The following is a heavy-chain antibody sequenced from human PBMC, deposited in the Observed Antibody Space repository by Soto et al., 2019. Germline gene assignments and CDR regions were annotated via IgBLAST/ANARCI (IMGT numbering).Heavy chain of an antibody. CDR2: IIPIFGTA. D-gene: IGHD6-13*01. V-gene: IGHV1-69*13. CDR1: GGTFSSYA. CDR3: AREYRIAAAAYYYYYGMDV. Sequence: ASVKVSCKASGGTFSSYAISWVRQAPGQGLEWMGGIIPIFGTANYAQKFQGRVTITADESTSTAYMELSSLRSEDTAVYYCAREYRIAAAAYYYYYGMDVWGQGTTVTVSS. J-gene: IGHJ6*02.